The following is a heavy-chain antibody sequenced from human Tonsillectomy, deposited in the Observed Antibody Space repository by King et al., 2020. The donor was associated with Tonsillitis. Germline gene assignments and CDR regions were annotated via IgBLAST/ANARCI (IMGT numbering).Heavy chain of an antibody. V-gene: IGHV3-48*01. J-gene: IGHJ5*02. Sequence: VQLVESGGGLVQPGGSLRLSCAASGFTFSSYSMNWVRQAPGKGLECISYISSSSSTKHYAGSVKGRFTISRDNAKNSLYLQMNSLRAEDTAVYYCARAGYCSGVSCFRPYNWFDPWGQGTLVTVSS. D-gene: IGHD2-15*01. CDR3: ARAGYCSGVSCFRPYNWFDP. CDR2: ISSSSSTK. CDR1: GFTFSSYS.